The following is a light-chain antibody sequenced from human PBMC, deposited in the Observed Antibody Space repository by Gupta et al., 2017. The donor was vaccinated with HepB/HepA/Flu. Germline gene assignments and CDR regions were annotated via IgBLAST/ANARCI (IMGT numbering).Light chain of an antibody. CDR3: QAWDRNTVV. CDR1: KLGDKY. V-gene: IGLV3-1*01. CDR2: QDN. J-gene: IGLJ2*01. Sequence: SYELIQSPSVSVSPGQPATITCSGEKLGDKYACWYQQRPGQSPLLVIYQDNKRPSEIPERFSGSNSGNTATLTITGTQAMDEADYYCQAWDRNTVVFGGGTKLTVL.